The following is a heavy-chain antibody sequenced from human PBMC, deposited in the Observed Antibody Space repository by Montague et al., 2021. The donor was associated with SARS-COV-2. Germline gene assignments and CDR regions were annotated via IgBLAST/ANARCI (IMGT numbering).Heavy chain of an antibody. J-gene: IGHJ5*02. CDR1: GGSITGSSYY. Sequence: SETLSLTCTVSGGSITGSSYYWAWVRRSPGTGLEWLGSIFYSGSTYDNPSLRSRVTMSLDTSKNQFSLNLTSVTAADTAVYYCARPGRDRSAWNPWDWFDPWGQGIPVTVSS. CDR2: IFYSGST. CDR3: ARPGRDRSAWNPWDWFDP. V-gene: IGHV4-39*07. D-gene: IGHD3-22*01.